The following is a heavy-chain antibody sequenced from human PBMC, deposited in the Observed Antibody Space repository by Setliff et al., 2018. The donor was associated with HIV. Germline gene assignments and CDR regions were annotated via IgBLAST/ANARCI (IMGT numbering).Heavy chain of an antibody. CDR2: IWSDGSTK. CDR3: AKGTYCSGGNCYSGFLDY. V-gene: IGHV3-30*02. J-gene: IGHJ4*02. D-gene: IGHD2-15*01. CDR1: GFTFSTYG. Sequence: PGGSLRLSCAASGFTFSTYGMHWVRQAPGKGLEWVAVIWSDGSTKYYADSVKGRFTISRDNSKNTVYLQMNSLRAEDTAVYYCAKGTYCSGGNCYSGFLDYWGQGTLVTVSS.